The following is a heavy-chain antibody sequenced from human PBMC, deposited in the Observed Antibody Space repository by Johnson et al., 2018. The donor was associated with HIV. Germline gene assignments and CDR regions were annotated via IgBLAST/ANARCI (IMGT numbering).Heavy chain of an antibody. D-gene: IGHD6-6*01. CDR3: ARASSIAARGADAFDI. Sequence: QMQLVESVGGLIQPGGSLRLSCAASGFTFSDYYMSWIRQAPGKGLEWVSYISSSGSTIYYADSVKGRFTISRDNAKNSLYLQMNSLRAEDTAVYYCARASSIAARGADAFDIWGQGTMVTVSS. J-gene: IGHJ3*02. V-gene: IGHV3-11*04. CDR2: ISSSGSTI. CDR1: GFTFSDYY.